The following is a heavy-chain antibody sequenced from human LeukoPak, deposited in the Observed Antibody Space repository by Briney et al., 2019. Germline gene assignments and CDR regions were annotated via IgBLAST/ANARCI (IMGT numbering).Heavy chain of an antibody. Sequence: ASETLSLTCAVYGGSFSGYYWSWIRQPPGKGLEWIGEINHSGSTNYNPSLKSRVTISVDTSKNQFSLKLSSVAAADTAVYYCARPMNGSGGRSKANWFDPWGQGTLVTVSS. CDR2: INHSGST. CDR3: ARPMNGSGGRSKANWFDP. CDR1: GGSFSGYY. J-gene: IGHJ5*02. V-gene: IGHV4-34*01. D-gene: IGHD3-10*01.